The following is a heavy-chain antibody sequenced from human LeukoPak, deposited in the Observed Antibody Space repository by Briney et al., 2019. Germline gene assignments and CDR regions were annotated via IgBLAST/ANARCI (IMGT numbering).Heavy chain of an antibody. D-gene: IGHD4-11*01. CDR3: AKDAQRGFDYSNSLEY. CDR1: GFTFSHFG. V-gene: IGHV3-33*06. J-gene: IGHJ1*01. CDR2: IWSDGTNK. Sequence: GALRLSCAASGFTFSHFGFHWVRQAPGKGLEWVAVIWSDGTNKYYGDSVKGRFIIYRDDSHNTVYLQMNSLRVQDTAIYYCAKDAQRGFDYSNSLEYWGQGSLVTVSS.